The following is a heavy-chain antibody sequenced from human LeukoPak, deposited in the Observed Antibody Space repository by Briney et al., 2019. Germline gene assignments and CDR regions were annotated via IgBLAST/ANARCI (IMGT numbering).Heavy chain of an antibody. V-gene: IGHV4-34*01. CDR3: AREPWSGDGSFDS. CDR1: GGSFNGYY. CDR2: INHSGST. J-gene: IGHJ4*02. Sequence: SETLSLTCAVYGGSFNGYYWSWLRQPPGKGLEWIGEINHSGSTNYNPSLKSRVTISVDTSKNQFSLNLSSVTAADTAVYYCAREPWSGDGSFDSWGQGTLVTVSS. D-gene: IGHD2-21*02.